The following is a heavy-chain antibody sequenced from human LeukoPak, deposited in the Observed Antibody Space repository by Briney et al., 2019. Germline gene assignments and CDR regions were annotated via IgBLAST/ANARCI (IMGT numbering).Heavy chain of an antibody. V-gene: IGHV1-69*06. CDR2: IIPIFGTA. CDR1: GGTFSIYA. D-gene: IGHD1-1*01. Sequence: GASVKVSCKTSGGTFSIYAITWVRQAPGQGLEWMGGIIPIFGTANYAQKFQGRVTITADKSTSTAYMELSSLRSEDTAVYYCARVERLNNWFDPWGQGTLVTVSS. J-gene: IGHJ5*02. CDR3: ARVERLNNWFDP.